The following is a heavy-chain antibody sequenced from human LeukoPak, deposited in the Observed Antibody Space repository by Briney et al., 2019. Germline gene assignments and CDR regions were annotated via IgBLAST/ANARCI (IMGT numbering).Heavy chain of an antibody. CDR1: GFTFSNAW. CDR3: TTDYYDSSGYDY. J-gene: IGHJ4*02. Sequence: PGGSLRPSCAASGFTFSNAWMSWVRQAPGKGLEWVGRIKSKTDGGTTDYAAPVKGRFTIPRDDSKNTLYLQMNSLKTEDTAVYYCTTDYYDSSGYDYWGQGTLVAVSS. D-gene: IGHD3-22*01. V-gene: IGHV3-15*01. CDR2: IKSKTDGGTT.